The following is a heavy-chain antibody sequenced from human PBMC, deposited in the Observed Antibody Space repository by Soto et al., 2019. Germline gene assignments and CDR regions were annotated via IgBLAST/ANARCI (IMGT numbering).Heavy chain of an antibody. D-gene: IGHD1-20*01. J-gene: IGHJ4*02. Sequence: PGGSLRLSCAASGFSFSTYNMIWVRQAPGKGLEWVSSISRSSTYIYYADSMKGRFTISRDNAKNSLYLHMNSLRAEDTAVYYCARGASVTGTTIYFDYWGQGALVTVSS. CDR3: ARGASVTGTTIYFDY. CDR2: ISRSSTYI. V-gene: IGHV3-21*01. CDR1: GFSFSTYN.